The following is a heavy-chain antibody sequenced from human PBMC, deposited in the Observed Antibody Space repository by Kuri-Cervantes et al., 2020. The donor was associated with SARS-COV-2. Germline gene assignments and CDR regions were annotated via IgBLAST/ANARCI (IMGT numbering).Heavy chain of an antibody. CDR3: AKSRGPFHLSRYLSILDP. CDR1: GITFSNHG. D-gene: IGHD2-15*01. CDR2: VSYEGTIQ. Sequence: GESLKISCAASGITFSNHGMSWVRQAPGKGLEWVSLVSYEGTIQSYADPVKGRFTVSRDNSKNTVFLEMNSLRTGDTAVYYCAKSRGPFHLSRYLSILDPWGQGTLVTVSS. V-gene: IGHV3-30*18. J-gene: IGHJ5*01.